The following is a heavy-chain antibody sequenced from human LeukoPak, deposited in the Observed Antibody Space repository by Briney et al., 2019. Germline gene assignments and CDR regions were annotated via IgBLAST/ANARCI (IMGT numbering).Heavy chain of an antibody. J-gene: IGHJ4*02. V-gene: IGHV4-31*03. CDR2: IYDSGNA. CDR1: GGSVRSGGYC. Sequence: SETLSLTCTVSGGSVRSGGYCLNWIRQHPGEGLEWIGFIYDSGNAYYNPSYNPSLKSRVTISVDTTENQFSLKLTSVTAADTAVYYCAVGESGTEVDYWGQGTLVTVSS. CDR3: AVGESGTEVDY. D-gene: IGHD3-10*01.